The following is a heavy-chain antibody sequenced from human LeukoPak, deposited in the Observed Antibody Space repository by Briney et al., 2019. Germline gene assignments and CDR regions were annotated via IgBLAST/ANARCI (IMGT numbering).Heavy chain of an antibody. D-gene: IGHD3-22*01. V-gene: IGHV4-59*08. Sequence: SESLSLTCTVSGGSINSYYWSWIRQPPGKGLEWIGYIFYRGSTNYNPSLRSRVTTSVDTSINQISLKLTSVTAADTAVYYCARLMAAREGGSGYAFDYWGQGTLVTVSS. CDR2: IFYRGST. CDR3: ARLMAAREGGSGYAFDY. CDR1: GGSINSYY. J-gene: IGHJ4*02.